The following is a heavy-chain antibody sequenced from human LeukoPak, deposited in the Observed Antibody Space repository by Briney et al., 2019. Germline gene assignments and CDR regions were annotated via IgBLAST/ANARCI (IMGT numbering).Heavy chain of an antibody. CDR2: IYYSGST. J-gene: IGHJ4*02. V-gene: IGHV4-39*01. Sequence: SETLSLTCIVSGGSISSSSYYWGWIRQPPGKGLEWIASIYYSGSTYYNPSLKGRVTISVDTSKIQFSLNLSSVTATDTAMYYCARHEYFVNYWGQGTLVTVSS. D-gene: IGHD6-6*01. CDR3: ARHEYFVNY. CDR1: GGSISSSSYY.